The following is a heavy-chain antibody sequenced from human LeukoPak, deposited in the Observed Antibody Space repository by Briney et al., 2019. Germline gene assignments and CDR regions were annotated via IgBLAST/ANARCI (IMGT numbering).Heavy chain of an antibody. Sequence: PSETLSLTCTVSGYSISSGYYWGWIRQPPGKGLEWIGSIYHSGSTYYNPSLKSRVTISVDTSKNQSSLKLSSVTAADTAVYYCARDLSRRGRLDAFDIWGQGTMVTVSS. V-gene: IGHV4-38-2*02. D-gene: IGHD3-16*01. CDR1: GYSISSGYY. CDR3: ARDLSRRGRLDAFDI. CDR2: IYHSGST. J-gene: IGHJ3*02.